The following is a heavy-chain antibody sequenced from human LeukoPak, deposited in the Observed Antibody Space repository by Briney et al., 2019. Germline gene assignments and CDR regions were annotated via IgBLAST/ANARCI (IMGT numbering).Heavy chain of an antibody. J-gene: IGHJ3*02. D-gene: IGHD2-8*02. V-gene: IGHV3-74*01. Sequence: PGGSLRLSCVVSGFTFSTYWMHWVRQVPGKGLVWVSRINGDGRGTTYEDSVKGRFTISRDNAKNTLYLQLNSLRAEDAAVYYCAKTYMWSIDAFHIWGQGTMVTVSS. CDR3: AKTYMWSIDAFHI. CDR1: GFTFSTYW. CDR2: INGDGRGT.